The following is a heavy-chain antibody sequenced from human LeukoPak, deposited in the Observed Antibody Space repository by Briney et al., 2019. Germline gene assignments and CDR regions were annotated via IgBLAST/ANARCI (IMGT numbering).Heavy chain of an antibody. V-gene: IGHV3-49*04. CDR2: IQAKAYGGAT. J-gene: IGHJ4*02. D-gene: IGHD2-2*01. CDR3: TRAPHPRCSSSGCYLDY. Sequence: GGSLRLSCSTSEFTFGDYAMSWVRQAPGKGLEWVGFIQAKAYGGATKYAASVNGRFSISRDDSQSTANLQMNDPKTEDTAVYYCTRAPHPRCSSSGCYLDYWGQGTLVTVSS. CDR1: EFTFGDYA.